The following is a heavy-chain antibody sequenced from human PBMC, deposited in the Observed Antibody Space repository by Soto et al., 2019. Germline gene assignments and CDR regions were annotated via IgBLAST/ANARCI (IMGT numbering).Heavy chain of an antibody. CDR1: GYTFTSYY. Sequence: GASVKVSCKASGYTFTSYYMHWVRQAPGQGLEWMGIINPSGGSTSYAQKFQGRVTMTRDTSTSTVYMELSSLRSEDTAVYYCARDSFLNLVVVMGVEFDYWGQGTLVTVSS. V-gene: IGHV1-46*01. J-gene: IGHJ4*02. CDR2: INPSGGST. CDR3: ARDSFLNLVVVMGVEFDY. D-gene: IGHD3-22*01.